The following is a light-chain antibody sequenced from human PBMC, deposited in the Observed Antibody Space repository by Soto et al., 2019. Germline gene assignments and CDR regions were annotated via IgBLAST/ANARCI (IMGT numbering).Light chain of an antibody. J-gene: IGKJ4*01. CDR3: QQANSFPLT. V-gene: IGKV1-39*01. Sequence: DVQMTQSPSSLSASVGDTISITCRSFQTIRKSLNWYQQRPGKAPKLLIFGASSLHNGVPPRFSGSGSWTDFTLTISSLQPEDFATYYCQQANSFPLTFGGGTKVDI. CDR1: QTIRKS. CDR2: GAS.